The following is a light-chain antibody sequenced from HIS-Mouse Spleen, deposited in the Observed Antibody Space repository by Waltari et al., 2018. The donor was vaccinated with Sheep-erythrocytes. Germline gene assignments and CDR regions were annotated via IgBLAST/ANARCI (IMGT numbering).Light chain of an antibody. CDR3: CSYAGSYNHV. V-gene: IGLV2-11*01. J-gene: IGLJ1*01. CDR1: SSDVGGYNY. Sequence: QSALTQPRSVSGSPGQSVTISCTGTSSDVGGYNYVSWYQQHPGKAPKLMIYDVSKRPSGGPDRFSGSKSGNTACLTISGLQAGDEADYYCCSYAGSYNHVFATGTKVTVL. CDR2: DVS.